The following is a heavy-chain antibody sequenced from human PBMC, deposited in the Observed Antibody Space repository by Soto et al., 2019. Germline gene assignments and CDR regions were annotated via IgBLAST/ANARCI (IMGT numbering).Heavy chain of an antibody. CDR3: ARRKISPPTRGAASARGGMDV. CDR2: IWNDGNGY. J-gene: IGHJ6*02. D-gene: IGHD6-13*01. Sequence: QVQLVESGGGVVQPGRSLRLSCAASGFNFNNYGMHWVRQAPGKGLEWVAVIWNDGNGYYYANSVKGRFTISRDNSRNTLFLQMSSLRAADTAVYYCARRKISPPTRGAASARGGMDVWGQGTTVTVSS. V-gene: IGHV3-33*01. CDR1: GFNFNNYG.